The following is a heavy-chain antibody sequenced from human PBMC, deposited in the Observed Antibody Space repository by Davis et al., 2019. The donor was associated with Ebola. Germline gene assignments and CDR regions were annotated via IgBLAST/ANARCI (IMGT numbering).Heavy chain of an antibody. CDR3: VKDSSNIWFDI. CDR2: ISGSGGST. Sequence: GESLKISCTDSVITFSSYAMTWVRQAPGKGLEWVSAISGSGGSTYYADSVKGRFAMSRDNSRGTLYLQMNSLRVEDSAIYYCVKDSSNIWFDIWGQGTLVTVSS. CDR1: VITFSSYA. V-gene: IGHV3-23*01. D-gene: IGHD2/OR15-2a*01. J-gene: IGHJ3*02.